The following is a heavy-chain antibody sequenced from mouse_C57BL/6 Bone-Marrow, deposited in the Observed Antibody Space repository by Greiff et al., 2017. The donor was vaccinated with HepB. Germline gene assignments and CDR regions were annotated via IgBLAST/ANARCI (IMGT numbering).Heavy chain of an antibody. V-gene: IGHV1-82*01. J-gene: IGHJ2*01. CDR2: IYPGDGDT. CDR3: ARKWGLEGY. D-gene: IGHD2-4*01. Sequence: QVQLQQSGPELVKPGASVKISCKASGYAFSSSWMNWVKQRPGKGLEWIGRIYPGDGDTNYNGKFKGKATLTADKSSSTAYMQLSSLTSEDSAVYFCARKWGLEGYWGQGTTLTVSS. CDR1: GYAFSSSW.